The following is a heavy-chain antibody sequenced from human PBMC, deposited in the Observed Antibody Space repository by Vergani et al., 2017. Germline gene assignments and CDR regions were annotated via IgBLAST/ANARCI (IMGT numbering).Heavy chain of an antibody. J-gene: IGHJ4*02. Sequence: QVQLVESGGGVVQPGRSLRLSCTPSSFKLGDYGMHWVRQAPGRGLEWVSMTWYEGNNNYYADSVKGRFTISKDISKNTLNLHMNSLRGNDTAVYYCARETRDTPSSLDDWGQGTLVTVSS. V-gene: IGHV3-33*01. CDR1: SFKLGDYG. CDR3: ARETRDTPSSLDD. D-gene: IGHD5-24*01. CDR2: TWYEGNNN.